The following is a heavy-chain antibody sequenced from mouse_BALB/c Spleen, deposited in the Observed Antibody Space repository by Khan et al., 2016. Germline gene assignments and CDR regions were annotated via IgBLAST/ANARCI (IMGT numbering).Heavy chain of an antibody. Sequence: EVQLQESGPSLVKPSQTLSLTCSVTGDSITSGYWNWIRKFPGNKLEYMGYISYSGNTYYNPFLKSRISITRDTSKNQHYLQLISVTTEDTATYYCAISNRNDAWFAYWGQGTLVTVSA. V-gene: IGHV3-8*02. J-gene: IGHJ3*01. CDR3: AISNRNDAWFAY. D-gene: IGHD2-14*01. CDR1: GDSITSGY. CDR2: ISYSGNT.